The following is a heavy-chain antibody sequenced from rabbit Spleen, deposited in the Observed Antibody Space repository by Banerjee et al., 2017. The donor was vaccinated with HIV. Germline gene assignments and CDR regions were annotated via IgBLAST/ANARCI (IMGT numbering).Heavy chain of an antibody. Sequence: QLVESGGGLVQPGGSLKLSCKASGFDFSDYGVTWVRQAPGKGLEWIGYIDPLFGSTYYATWVNGRFTISSHNAQNTLYLQLNSLTAADTATYFCVREVAAKFSLWGPGTLVTVS. CDR1: GFDFSDYG. J-gene: IGHJ4*01. V-gene: IGHV1S47*01. CDR3: VREVAAKFSL. CDR2: IDPLFGST. D-gene: IGHD4-1*01.